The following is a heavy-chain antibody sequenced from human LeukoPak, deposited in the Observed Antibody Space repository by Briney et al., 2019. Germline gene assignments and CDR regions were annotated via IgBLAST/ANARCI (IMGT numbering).Heavy chain of an antibody. D-gene: IGHD4-17*01. CDR1: GGSISSHY. V-gene: IGHV4-59*11. J-gene: IGHJ4*02. CDR2: IYYSGST. CDR3: ARTTTVTTFFDY. Sequence: SETLSLTCTVSGGSISSHYWSWIRQPPGKGLEWIGNIYYSGSTNYNPSLQSRVTISVDTSKNQFSLKLSSVTAADTAVYYCARTTTVTTFFDYWGQGTLVTVSS.